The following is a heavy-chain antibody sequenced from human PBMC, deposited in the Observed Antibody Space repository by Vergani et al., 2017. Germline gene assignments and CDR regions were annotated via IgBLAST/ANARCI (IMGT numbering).Heavy chain of an antibody. CDR3: ARGPRAAAGNNWFDP. Sequence: EVQLVESGGGLVQPGGSLRLSCAASGFTFSSYWMSWVRQAPGKGLEWVANIKQDGSEKYYVDSVKGRFTISRDNAKNSLYLQMNSLRAEDTAVYYCARGPRAAAGNNWFDPWGQGTLVTVSS. CDR1: GFTFSSYW. V-gene: IGHV3-7*04. J-gene: IGHJ5*02. D-gene: IGHD6-13*01. CDR2: IKQDGSEK.